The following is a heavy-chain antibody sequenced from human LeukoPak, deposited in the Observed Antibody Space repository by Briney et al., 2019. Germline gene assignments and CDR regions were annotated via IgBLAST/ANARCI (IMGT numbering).Heavy chain of an antibody. V-gene: IGHV3-23*01. CDR3: AKDRTSYGSWFFDY. CDR2: ISGSGGCT. CDR1: GFTFSSYA. Sequence: GGSLRLSCAASGFTFSSYAMSWVRQAPGKGLEWVSGISGSGGCTNYADSVKGRFTISRDNSKNTLYLQMNSLRAEDTAVYYCAKDRTSYGSWFFDYWGQGTLVTVSS. J-gene: IGHJ4*02. D-gene: IGHD5-18*01.